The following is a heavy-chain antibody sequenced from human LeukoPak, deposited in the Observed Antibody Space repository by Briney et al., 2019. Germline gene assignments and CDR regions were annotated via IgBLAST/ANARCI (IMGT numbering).Heavy chain of an antibody. D-gene: IGHD6-13*01. Sequence: ASVKVSCKVSGYTLTELPMHWVRQAPGKGLGWMGGFDPEDGETIYAQKFQGRVTMTEDTSTDTAYMELSSLRSEDTAVYYCATYQYSSSWYVIAYWGQGTLVTVSS. CDR3: ATYQYSSSWYVIAY. V-gene: IGHV1-24*01. J-gene: IGHJ4*02. CDR2: FDPEDGET. CDR1: GYTLTELP.